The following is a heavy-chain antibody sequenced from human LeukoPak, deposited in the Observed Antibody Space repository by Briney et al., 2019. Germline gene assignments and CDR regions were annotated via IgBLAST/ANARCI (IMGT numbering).Heavy chain of an antibody. D-gene: IGHD4-4*01. Sequence: SETLSLTCAVYGGSFSGYYWSWIRQPPGKGLEWIGEINHSGSTNYNPSLKSRVTISVDTSKNQFSLKLSSVTAADTAVYCCAPMTTDYGMDVWGQGTTVTVSS. J-gene: IGHJ6*02. CDR1: GGSFSGYY. CDR2: INHSGST. CDR3: APMTTDYGMDV. V-gene: IGHV4-34*01.